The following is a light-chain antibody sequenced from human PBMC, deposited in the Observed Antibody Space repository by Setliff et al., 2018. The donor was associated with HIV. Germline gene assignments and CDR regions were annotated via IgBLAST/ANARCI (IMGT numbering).Light chain of an antibody. CDR3: SSHGAIGV. Sequence: QSALTQPPPASGSPGQSVTISCTGTTSDVGAYNYVSWYQQHPGKAPKLIIYEVTKRPSGVPDRFSGSKSGNTASLTVSGLQAEDEADYYCSSHGAIGVFGTGTKVTVL. CDR2: EVT. V-gene: IGLV2-8*01. J-gene: IGLJ1*01. CDR1: TSDVGAYNY.